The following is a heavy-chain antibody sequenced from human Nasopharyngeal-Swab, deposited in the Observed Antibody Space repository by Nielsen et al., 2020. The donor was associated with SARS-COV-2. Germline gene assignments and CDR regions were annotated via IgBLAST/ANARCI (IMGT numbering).Heavy chain of an antibody. Sequence: GGSLRLSCAASGFTFSSFGMHWVRQAPGKGLEWVAFIAHDASNEYYGDSVKGRFSISRDSSKNTLYLQMDSLRAEDTAVYYCARGQGEYWGQGTLVTVSS. CDR1: GFTFSSFG. CDR3: ARGQGEY. V-gene: IGHV3-30*03. CDR2: IAHDASNE. J-gene: IGHJ4*02. D-gene: IGHD1-26*01.